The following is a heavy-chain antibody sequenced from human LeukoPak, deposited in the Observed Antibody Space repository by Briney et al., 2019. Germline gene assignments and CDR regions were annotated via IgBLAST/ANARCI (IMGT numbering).Heavy chain of an antibody. D-gene: IGHD2-21*02. CDR3: TKMRRGGDGLDI. J-gene: IGHJ4*02. V-gene: IGHV3-9*01. Sequence: YLRLSCAVSGFSFDVYSMQWVRQAPEKGREWDSCINWNSGTIGYADSVKGRFTISRDNAKNSLYLQMNSLRAEDTALYYCTKMRRGGDGLDIWGQGTLVTVSA. CDR2: INWNSGTI. CDR1: GFSFDVYS.